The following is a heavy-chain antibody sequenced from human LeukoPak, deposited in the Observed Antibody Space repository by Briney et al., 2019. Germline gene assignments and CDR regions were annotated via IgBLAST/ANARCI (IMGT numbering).Heavy chain of an antibody. CDR1: GGSISSSSYY. CDR2: IYYSGST. V-gene: IGHV4-30-4*08. Sequence: PSETLSLTCTVSGGSISSSSYYWGWIRQPPGKGLEWIGYIYYSGSTYYNPSLKSRVTISVDTSKNQFSLKLTSVTAADTAVYYCARDDSLLGGSHRLDAFDIWGQGTKVTVSS. J-gene: IGHJ3*02. CDR3: ARDDSLLGGSHRLDAFDI. D-gene: IGHD3-16*01.